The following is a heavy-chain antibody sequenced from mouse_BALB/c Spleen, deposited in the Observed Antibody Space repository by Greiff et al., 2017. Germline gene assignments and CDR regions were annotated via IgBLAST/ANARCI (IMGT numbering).Heavy chain of an antibody. Sequence: VKVEESGGGLVQPGGSLRLSCATSGFTFTDYYMSWVRQPPGKALEWLGFIRNKANGYTTEYSASVKGRFTISRDNSQSILYLQMNTLRAEDSATYYCARATTATGYAMDYWGQGTSVTVSS. CDR1: GFTFTDYY. CDR2: IRNKANGYTT. J-gene: IGHJ4*01. D-gene: IGHD1-2*01. V-gene: IGHV7-3*02. CDR3: ARATTATGYAMDY.